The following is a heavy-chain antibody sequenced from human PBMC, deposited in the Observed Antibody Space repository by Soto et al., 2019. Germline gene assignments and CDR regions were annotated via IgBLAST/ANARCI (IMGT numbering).Heavy chain of an antibody. CDR3: AAPPRY. D-gene: IGHD6-6*01. J-gene: IGHJ4*02. V-gene: IGHV4-59*01. CDR1: GGSISGYF. CDR2: IYNSGNT. Sequence: QVQLQESGPGLVKPSETLSLTCTVSGGSISGYFWSWIRQPPGKGLQWIGNIYNSGNTDYNPSLMSRVTISVDTSRNQVSLNLTSRTAADTAVYFCAAPPRYWGQGILVAVPS.